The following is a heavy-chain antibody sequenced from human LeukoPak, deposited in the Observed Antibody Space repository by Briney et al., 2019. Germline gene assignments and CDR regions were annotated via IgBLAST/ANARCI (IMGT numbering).Heavy chain of an antibody. Sequence: GGSLRLSCAASEFTVSSNYMSWVRQAPGKGLEWVSVIYSGGSTYYADSVKGRFTISRDNSKNTLYLQMNSLRAEDTAVYYCAALRGHDILTGYAFDIWGQGTMVTVSS. J-gene: IGHJ3*02. CDR2: IYSGGST. CDR1: EFTVSSNY. V-gene: IGHV3-66*01. CDR3: AALRGHDILTGYAFDI. D-gene: IGHD3-9*01.